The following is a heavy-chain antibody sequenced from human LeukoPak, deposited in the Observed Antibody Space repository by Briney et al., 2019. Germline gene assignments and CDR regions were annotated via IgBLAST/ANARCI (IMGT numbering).Heavy chain of an antibody. J-gene: IGHJ4*02. CDR1: GLTFSSYS. CDR3: ARDDVAAAGYSDY. D-gene: IGHD6-13*01. Sequence: SGGSLRLFCAASGLTFSSYSMNWVRQAPGKELEWVSSISSSSSYIYYADSVKGRFTISRDNAKNSLYLQMNSLRAEDTAVYYCARDDVAAAGYSDYWGQGTLVTVSS. V-gene: IGHV3-21*01. CDR2: ISSSSSYI.